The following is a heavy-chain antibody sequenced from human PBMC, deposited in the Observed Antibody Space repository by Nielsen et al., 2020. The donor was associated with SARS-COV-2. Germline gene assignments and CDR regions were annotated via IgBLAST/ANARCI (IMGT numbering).Heavy chain of an antibody. J-gene: IGHJ4*02. D-gene: IGHD1-26*01. Sequence: ASVKVSCKASGYTFTSNALHWVRQAPGQRLEWMGWLNPGNGYTRLSQKFQDRVTITRDTSASTAYMELSSLRSEDTAVYYCARQSGSYLHYFDYWGQGTLVTVSS. V-gene: IGHV1-3*01. CDR1: GYTFTSNA. CDR2: LNPGNGYT. CDR3: ARQSGSYLHYFDY.